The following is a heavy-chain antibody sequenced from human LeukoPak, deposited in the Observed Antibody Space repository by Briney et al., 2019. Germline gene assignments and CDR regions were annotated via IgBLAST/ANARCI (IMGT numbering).Heavy chain of an antibody. D-gene: IGHD6-13*01. CDR1: GYSISSGYY. CDR3: ARHKPGIAAAGPFDY. V-gene: IGHV4-38-2*02. J-gene: IGHJ4*02. CDR2: IYHSGST. Sequence: TSETLSLTCTVSGYSISSGYYWGWIRQPPGKGLEWIGSIYHSGSTYYNPSLKSRVTISVDTSKNQFSLKLSSVTAADTAVYYCARHKPGIAAAGPFDYWGQGTLVTVSS.